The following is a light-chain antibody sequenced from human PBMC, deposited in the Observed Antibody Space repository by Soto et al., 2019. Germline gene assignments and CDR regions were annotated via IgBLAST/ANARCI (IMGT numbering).Light chain of an antibody. V-gene: IGKV1-39*01. CDR2: AAS. CDR1: QGISSY. J-gene: IGKJ2*01. CDR3: QQSYSTLRT. Sequence: IQLTQSPSSLSASVGDRVTITCRASQGISSYLNWYQQKPGKAPKLLIYAASSLQSGVPSRFSGSGSGTDFTLTISSLQPEDFATYYCQQSYSTLRTFGQGTKLEIK.